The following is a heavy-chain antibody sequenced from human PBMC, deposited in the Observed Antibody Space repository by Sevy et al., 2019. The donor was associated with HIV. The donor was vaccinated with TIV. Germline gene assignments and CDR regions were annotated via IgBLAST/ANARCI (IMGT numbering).Heavy chain of an antibody. CDR2: LYHSGTT. V-gene: IGHV4-38-2*01. CDR3: ARVDSSGWSDY. D-gene: IGHD6-13*01. Sequence: SENLSLTCAVSGYSMTSGYFWGWIRQSPGKGLEWIGSLYHSGTTYYSPSLRSRVTLSVDTSKNQFSLKVRSVTAADTAVYYCARVDSSGWSDYWGQGTLVIVSS. CDR1: GYSMTSGYF. J-gene: IGHJ4*02.